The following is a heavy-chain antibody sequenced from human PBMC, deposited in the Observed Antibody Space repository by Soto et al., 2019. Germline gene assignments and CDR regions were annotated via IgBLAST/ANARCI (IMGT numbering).Heavy chain of an antibody. CDR2: ISYDGSNK. D-gene: IGHD1-1*01. CDR1: GFTFSSYG. V-gene: IGHV3-30*18. J-gene: IGHJ4*02. Sequence: GGSLRLSCAASGFTFSSYGMHWVRQAPGKGLEWVAVISYDGSNKYYADSVKGRFTISRDNSKNTLYLQMNSLRAEDTAVYYCAKGTTGTTGCVDYWGQGTLVTVSS. CDR3: AKGTTGTTGCVDY.